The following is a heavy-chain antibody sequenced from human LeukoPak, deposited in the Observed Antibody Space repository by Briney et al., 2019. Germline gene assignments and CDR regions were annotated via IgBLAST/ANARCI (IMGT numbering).Heavy chain of an antibody. Sequence: GGSLRLSCAASGFIFSSNDMSWVRQAPGKGLEWVSGISRSGSSTNYADSVKGRFIISRDNSKNTLYLQMNSLRGEDTAVYYCAKEGRVGATDLYYFDYWGQGTLVTVSS. CDR3: AKEGRVGATDLYYFDY. D-gene: IGHD1-26*01. V-gene: IGHV3-23*01. CDR2: ISRSGSST. J-gene: IGHJ4*02. CDR1: GFIFSSND.